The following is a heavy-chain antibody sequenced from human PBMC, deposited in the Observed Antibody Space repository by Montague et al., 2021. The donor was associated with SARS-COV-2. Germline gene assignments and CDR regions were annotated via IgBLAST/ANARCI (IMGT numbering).Heavy chain of an antibody. Sequence: TLSLTCTASGGSIRSGSYYWSWIRQPAGKGLEWIGRIYSSGSTNYNPSLKSRVTMSVDTSKNHFSLKVSSVTAADTAVYYCARDYGDYSYYYGLDVWGQGTTVTVSS. V-gene: IGHV4-61*02. CDR1: GGSIRSGSYY. D-gene: IGHD4-17*01. CDR3: ARDYGDYSYYYGLDV. J-gene: IGHJ6*02. CDR2: IYSSGST.